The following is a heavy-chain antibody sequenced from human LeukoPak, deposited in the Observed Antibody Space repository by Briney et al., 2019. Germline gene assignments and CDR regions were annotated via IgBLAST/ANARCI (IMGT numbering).Heavy chain of an antibody. J-gene: IGHJ5*02. CDR3: ARVLGYDFWSGYYGNWLDP. Sequence: PSETLSLTCTVSGGSISSYYWSWIRQPPGKGLEWIGYIYYSGSTNYNPSLKSRVTISVDTSKNQFSLKLSSVTAADTAVYYCARVLGYDFWSGYYGNWLDPWGQGTLVTVSS. V-gene: IGHV4-59*01. CDR1: GGSISSYY. D-gene: IGHD3-3*01. CDR2: IYYSGST.